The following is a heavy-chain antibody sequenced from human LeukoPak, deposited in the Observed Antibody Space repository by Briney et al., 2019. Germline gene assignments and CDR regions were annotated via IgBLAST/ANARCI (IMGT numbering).Heavy chain of an antibody. D-gene: IGHD6-19*01. J-gene: IGHJ3*02. Sequence: GRSLSLSCAASGITFSSYAMHWVRQARGKGLEWVAVISYDGSNKYYADSVKGRFTISRDNSKNTLYLQMNSLRPEDTAVYYCARDGAVAGADAIDIWGQGTVVTVSS. CDR2: ISYDGSNK. V-gene: IGHV3-30*04. CDR1: GITFSSYA. CDR3: ARDGAVAGADAIDI.